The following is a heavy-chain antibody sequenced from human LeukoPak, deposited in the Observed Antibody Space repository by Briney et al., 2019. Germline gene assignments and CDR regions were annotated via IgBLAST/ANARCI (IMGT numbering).Heavy chain of an antibody. CDR2: INPNSGGT. Sequence: ASVKVSCKASGYTFTGYYMHWVRQAPGQGLEWMGRINPNSGGTNYAQKFQGRVTMTRDTSISTAYMELSRLRSDDTAVYYCARDLGTYYYDSSGYSWGQGTLVTVSS. CDR1: GYTFTGYY. CDR3: ARDLGTYYYDSSGYS. J-gene: IGHJ4*02. V-gene: IGHV1-2*06. D-gene: IGHD3-22*01.